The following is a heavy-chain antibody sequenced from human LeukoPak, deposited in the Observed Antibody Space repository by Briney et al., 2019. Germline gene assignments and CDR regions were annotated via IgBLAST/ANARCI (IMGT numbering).Heavy chain of an antibody. V-gene: IGHV1-2*02. D-gene: IGHD5-18*01. Sequence: ASVKVSCKASGYTFTGYYMHWVRQAPGQGLEWMGWINPNSGGTNYAQKFQGRVTMTRDTSISTAYMELSRLRSDDTAVYYCAKGAWDTAMAPSIFDYWGQGTLVTVSS. CDR3: AKGAWDTAMAPSIFDY. CDR1: GYTFTGYY. J-gene: IGHJ4*02. CDR2: INPNSGGT.